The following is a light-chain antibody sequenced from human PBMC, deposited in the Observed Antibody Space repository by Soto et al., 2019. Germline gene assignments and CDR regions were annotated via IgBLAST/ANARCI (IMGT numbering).Light chain of an antibody. CDR2: DAF. J-gene: IGKJ4*01. CDR3: QQRSSWPLT. CDR1: QSVGSY. Sequence: EIVLTQSPATLSLSPGERATLSCRASQSVGSYFAWYQQKPGQAPRLLIYDAFSRATGIPARFSGCGSGTDFTLTISSLEPEDFAVYFCQQRSSWPLTCGGGTMVEIK. V-gene: IGKV3-11*01.